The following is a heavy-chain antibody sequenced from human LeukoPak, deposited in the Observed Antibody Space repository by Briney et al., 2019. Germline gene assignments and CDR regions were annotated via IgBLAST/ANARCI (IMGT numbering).Heavy chain of an antibody. J-gene: IGHJ4*02. D-gene: IGHD3-10*01. CDR1: GFNFINSW. V-gene: IGHV3-7*01. CDR2: INEDGSVK. Sequence: AGGSLRLSCAASGFNFINSWMSWVRQAPGKGLESVAIINEDGSVKYYVDSVKGRFTISRDNAKNSVYLQMNSLRVEDTAVYYCVRDYYRSLDYWGQGTLVTVSS. CDR3: VRDYYRSLDY.